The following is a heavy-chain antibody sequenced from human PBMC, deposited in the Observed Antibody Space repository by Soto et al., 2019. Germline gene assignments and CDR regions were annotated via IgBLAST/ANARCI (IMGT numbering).Heavy chain of an antibody. Sequence: LKISCKGSGYSFTSYWIGWVRQMPGKGLEWMGIIYPGDSDTRYSPSFQGQVTISADKSISTAYLQWSSLKASDTAMYYCARDSVGYSSSWYVDNWFDPWGQGTLVTVSS. D-gene: IGHD6-13*01. CDR2: IYPGDSDT. CDR1: GYSFTSYW. CDR3: ARDSVGYSSSWYVDNWFDP. J-gene: IGHJ5*02. V-gene: IGHV5-51*01.